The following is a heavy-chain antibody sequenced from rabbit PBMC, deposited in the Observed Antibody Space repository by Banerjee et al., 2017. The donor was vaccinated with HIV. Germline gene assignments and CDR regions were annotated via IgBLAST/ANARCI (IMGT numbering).Heavy chain of an antibody. Sequence: QEQLVESGGGLVQPGGSLKLSCKASVFTISSYSMQWVRQAPGKGLEWIACIVTSTGSTYYANWVNGRFTISKTSSTTVTLQMTSLTAADTATYFCARSFNLWGPGTLVTVS. V-gene: IGHV1S45*01. CDR2: IVTSTGST. CDR3: ARSFNL. J-gene: IGHJ4*01. CDR1: VFTISSYS.